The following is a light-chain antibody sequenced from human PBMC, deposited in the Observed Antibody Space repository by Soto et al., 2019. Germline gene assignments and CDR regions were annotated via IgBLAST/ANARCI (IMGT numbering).Light chain of an antibody. CDR1: SSDIGGYNY. CDR3: DSYTTFSTWM. V-gene: IGLV2-14*01. Sequence: QSALTQPASLSGSPGQSITISCTGTSSDIGGYNYVSWYQQHAGKAPELMIYEVSNRPSGVSDRLSGSKSVNTASLTISGLQAADEADYYCDSYTTFSTWMLGGGTQLTVL. J-gene: IGLJ3*02. CDR2: EVS.